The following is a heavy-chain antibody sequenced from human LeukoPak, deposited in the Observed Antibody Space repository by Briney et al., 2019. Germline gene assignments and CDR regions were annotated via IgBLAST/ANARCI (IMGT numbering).Heavy chain of an antibody. CDR2: INPSGGST. D-gene: IGHD3-10*01. CDR1: GYTFTSYY. J-gene: IGHJ5*02. CDR3: ARELSLYYYGSGSLNWFDP. V-gene: IGHV1-46*01. Sequence: GASVKVSCKASGYTFTSYYMHWVRQAPGQGLEWMGIINPSGGSTSYAQKFQGRVTMTRDMSTSTVYMELSSLRSEDTAVYYCARELSLYYYGSGSLNWFDPWGQGTLVTVSS.